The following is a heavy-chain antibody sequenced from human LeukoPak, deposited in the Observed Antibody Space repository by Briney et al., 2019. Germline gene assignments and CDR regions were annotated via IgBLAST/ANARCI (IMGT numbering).Heavy chain of an antibody. Sequence: PGGSLRLSCAAPGFIFSNYAIIWVRQAPGKGLEWVSTISGGSGSTYYADSVRGRFTISRDNSKNTLYLQMNSLRAEDTAVYYCAKGSSGGSWYYFDYWGQGTLVTVSS. CDR1: GFIFSNYA. V-gene: IGHV3-23*01. J-gene: IGHJ4*02. CDR2: ISGGSGST. D-gene: IGHD2-15*01. CDR3: AKGSSGGSWYYFDY.